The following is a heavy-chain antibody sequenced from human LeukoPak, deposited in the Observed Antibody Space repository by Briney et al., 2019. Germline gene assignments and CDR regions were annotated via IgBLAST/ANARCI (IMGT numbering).Heavy chain of an antibody. Sequence: SETLSLTCAVYGGSFSGYYWSWIRQPPGKGLEWIGEINHSGSTNYNPSLKSRVTISVDTSKNQFSLKLSSVTAADTAVYYCARSLITSIDYWGQGTLVTVSS. CDR3: ARSLITSIDY. J-gene: IGHJ4*02. V-gene: IGHV4-34*01. CDR1: GGSFSGYY. CDR2: INHSGST.